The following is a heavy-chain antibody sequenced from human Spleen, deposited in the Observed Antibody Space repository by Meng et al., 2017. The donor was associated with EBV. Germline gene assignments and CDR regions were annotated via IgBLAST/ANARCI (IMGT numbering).Heavy chain of an antibody. CDR1: GGSFSGYY. Sequence: QVQLQQWGAGLLKPSETLRLTCAVYGGSFSGYYWSWIRQPPGKGLEWIGEINLSGSTNYNPSLKSRITISVDTSNNQFSLKLSSVTAADTAVYYCARGKASAAGNDYWGQGTLVTVSS. J-gene: IGHJ4*02. CDR2: INLSGST. V-gene: IGHV4-34*01. D-gene: IGHD6-13*01. CDR3: ARGKASAAGNDY.